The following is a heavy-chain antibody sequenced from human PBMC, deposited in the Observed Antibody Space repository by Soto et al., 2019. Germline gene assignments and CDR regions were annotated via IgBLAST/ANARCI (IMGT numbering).Heavy chain of an antibody. V-gene: IGHV4-4*02. CDR1: GGSISSSNW. CDR2: IYHSGST. J-gene: IGHJ6*02. CDR3: ARIVDSSRYYDGMDV. D-gene: IGHD3-22*01. Sequence: QVQLQESGPGLVKPSGTLSLTCAVSGGSISSSNWWSWVRQSPGKGLEWVGEIYHSGSTTYSPSLKSRLTMSIDKSKTQFSLRLNSVTDADTAVYYCARIVDSSRYYDGMDVWGQGTTVIVSS.